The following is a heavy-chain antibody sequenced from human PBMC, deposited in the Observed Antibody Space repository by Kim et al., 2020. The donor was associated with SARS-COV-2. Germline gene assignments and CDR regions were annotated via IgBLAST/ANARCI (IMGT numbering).Heavy chain of an antibody. CDR1: GFTFTNYW. CDR2: IKSAGTGI. J-gene: IGHJ6*02. CDR3: ASDTVLYGLDV. D-gene: IGHD4-4*01. Sequence: GGSLRLSCAASGFTFTNYWMHWVRQAPGKGLVWVSRIKSAGTGITYADSVKGRFTISRDNATNTLYLQMNNLRAEDTAVYYCASDTVLYGLDVWGQRTTVTVSS. V-gene: IGHV3-74*01.